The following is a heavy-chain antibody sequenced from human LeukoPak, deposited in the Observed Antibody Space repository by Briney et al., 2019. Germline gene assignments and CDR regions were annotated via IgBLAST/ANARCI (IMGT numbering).Heavy chain of an antibody. V-gene: IGHV1-2*02. J-gene: IGHJ4*02. CDR2: MNPNSGNT. CDR1: GYTFTGYY. D-gene: IGHD4-23*01. CDR3: ARSTTVVTVLSDY. Sequence: GASVKVSCKASGYTFTGYYMHWVRQAPRQGLEWTGWMNPNSGNTGYAQKFQGRVTMTRDTSISTAYMELSRLRSDDTAVYYCARSTTVVTVLSDYWGQGTLVTVSS.